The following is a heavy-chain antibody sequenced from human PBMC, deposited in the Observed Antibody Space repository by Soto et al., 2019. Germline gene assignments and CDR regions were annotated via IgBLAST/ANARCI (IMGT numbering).Heavy chain of an antibody. CDR1: EFTFSSYW. CDR3: ARGLYNGSPHLFY. Sequence: GGSLRLSCETSEFTFSSYWMTWVRRTPGKGLEWVANIDGEGGEKNYADSVKGRFTISRDNAKKSLYLQMNSLRAEDTAVYYCARGLYNGSPHLFYWGQGTLVTVSS. V-gene: IGHV3-7*05. J-gene: IGHJ4*02. D-gene: IGHD1-26*01. CDR2: IDGEGGEK.